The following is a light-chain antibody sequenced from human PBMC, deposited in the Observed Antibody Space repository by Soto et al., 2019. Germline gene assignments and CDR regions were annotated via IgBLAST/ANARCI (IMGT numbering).Light chain of an antibody. Sequence: DIVMTQSPLSLPVTPGEPASISCRSSQSLLHSNGYNYLDWYLQKQGQSPQLLIYLGSNRASGVPDRFSGSGSGTDFTLKISRVEAEDVGVYYCMQALQTTWTFGQGTKVDIK. J-gene: IGKJ1*01. CDR3: MQALQTTWT. CDR2: LGS. CDR1: QSLLHSNGYNY. V-gene: IGKV2-28*01.